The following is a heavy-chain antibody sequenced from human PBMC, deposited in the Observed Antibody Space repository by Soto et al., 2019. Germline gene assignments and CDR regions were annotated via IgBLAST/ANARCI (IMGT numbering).Heavy chain of an antibody. J-gene: IGHJ3*02. V-gene: IGHV3-53*01. D-gene: IGHD3-9*01. CDR3: ARDLTPWTSDAFDI. CDR1: GFTVSSYY. CDR2: IDSGGST. Sequence: GGSLRLSCAASGFTVSSYYMGGVRQAPGKGLEWVSVIDSGGSTYYADSVKGRFTISRDNSKNTLYLQMNSLRGEDTAVYYCARDLTPWTSDAFDIWGQGTMVTVSS.